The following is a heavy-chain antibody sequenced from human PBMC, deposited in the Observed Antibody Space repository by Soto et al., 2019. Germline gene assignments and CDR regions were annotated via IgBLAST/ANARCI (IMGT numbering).Heavy chain of an antibody. J-gene: IGHJ5*02. Sequence: QVQLQESGPGLVKPSETLSLSCTVSNGSISNLYWNWIRHPPGKRLEWIGRIYISGSSSYNPSLRSRVTMSVDASKNQFSLKLNSVTAADTAVYYCARSSHKESWFDPWGQGTLVTVSS. D-gene: IGHD6-13*01. CDR1: NGSISNLY. CDR2: IYISGSS. CDR3: ARSSHKESWFDP. V-gene: IGHV4-4*07.